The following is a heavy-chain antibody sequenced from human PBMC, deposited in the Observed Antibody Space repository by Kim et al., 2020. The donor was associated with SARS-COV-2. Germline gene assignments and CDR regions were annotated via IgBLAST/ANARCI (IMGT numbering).Heavy chain of an antibody. J-gene: IGHJ4*02. Sequence: YAAPMKRRFTISGDNARASLYLQLNSLRAEDTAVYYCARVLTSGWSYFDYWGQGTLVTVSS. CDR3: ARVLTSGWSYFDY. D-gene: IGHD6-19*01. V-gene: IGHV3-11*05.